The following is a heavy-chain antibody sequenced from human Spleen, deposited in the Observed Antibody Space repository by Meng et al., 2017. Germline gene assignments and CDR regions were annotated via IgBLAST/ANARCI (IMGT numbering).Heavy chain of an antibody. V-gene: IGHV3-21*01. Sequence: GESLKISCAASGFTFSSYSMNWVRQAPGKGLEWVSSISSSSSYIYYADSVKGRFTISRDNAKNSLYLQMNSLRAEDTAVYYCAREIITVTTLSDAFDIWGQGTMVTVSS. CDR3: AREIITVTTLSDAFDI. CDR1: GFTFSSYS. D-gene: IGHD4-17*01. CDR2: ISSSSSYI. J-gene: IGHJ3*02.